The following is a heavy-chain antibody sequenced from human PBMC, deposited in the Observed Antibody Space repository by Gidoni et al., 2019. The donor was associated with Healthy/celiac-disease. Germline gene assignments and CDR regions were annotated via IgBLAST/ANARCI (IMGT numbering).Heavy chain of an antibody. CDR2: IYYSGST. CDR3: ARQYYYDSSGWIDD. Sequence: QLQLQESGPGLVKPSETLSLTCTVSGGSISSSSYYWGWIRQPPGKGLEWIGSIYYSGSTYYNPSLKSRVTISVDTSKNQFSLKLSSVTAADTAVYYCARQYYYDSSGWIDDWGQGTLVTVSS. J-gene: IGHJ4*02. V-gene: IGHV4-39*01. CDR1: GGSISSSSYY. D-gene: IGHD3-22*01.